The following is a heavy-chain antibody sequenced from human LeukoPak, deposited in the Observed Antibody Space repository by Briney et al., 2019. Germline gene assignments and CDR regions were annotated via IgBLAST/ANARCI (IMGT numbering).Heavy chain of an antibody. CDR3: ARALLQYRWSKYFDY. J-gene: IGHJ4*02. D-gene: IGHD4-11*01. V-gene: IGHV4-39*07. CDR1: GGSISSSSYY. Sequence: PSETLSLTCTVSGGSISSSSYYWSWIRQPPGKGLEWIGEINHSGSTNYNPSLKSRVTISVDTSKNQFSLKLSSVTAADTAVYYCARALLQYRWSKYFDYWGQGTLVTVSS. CDR2: INHSGST.